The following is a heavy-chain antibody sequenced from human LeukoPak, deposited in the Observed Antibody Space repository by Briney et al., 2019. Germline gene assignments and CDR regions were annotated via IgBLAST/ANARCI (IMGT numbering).Heavy chain of an antibody. CDR2: IYYSGST. D-gene: IGHD2-2*01. J-gene: IGHJ6*03. Sequence: NPSETLSLTCTVSGGSISSSSYHWGWIRQPPGKGREWIGSIYYSGSTFYNPSLKSRVTRAVDTSNNQFALNLRSVTAAETALYYCARAGFCTPPSCQFAGDYYYPSMDVWGTGTTVTVSS. CDR1: GGSISSSSYH. CDR3: ARAGFCTPPSCQFAGDYYYPSMDV. V-gene: IGHV4-39*06.